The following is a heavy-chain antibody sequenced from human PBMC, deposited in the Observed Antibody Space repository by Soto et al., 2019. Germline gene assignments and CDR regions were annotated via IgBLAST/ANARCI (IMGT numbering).Heavy chain of an antibody. J-gene: IGHJ5*02. D-gene: IGHD3-3*01. CDR3: ARGQRFSDWFDP. CDR1: GSSISSSTYY. CDR2: IYSSGNT. V-gene: IGHV4-39*07. Sequence: SETLSLTCTASGSSISSSTYYWGWVRQPPGKGLEWIGRIYSSGNTKYNPSLQSRVTMSLDTSNNQFSLRLTSVTAADTAVYYCARGQRFSDWFDPWGQGTLVTVSS.